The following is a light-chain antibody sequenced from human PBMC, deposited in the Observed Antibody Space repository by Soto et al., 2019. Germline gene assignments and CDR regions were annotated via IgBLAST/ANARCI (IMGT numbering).Light chain of an antibody. V-gene: IGKV1-27*01. J-gene: IGKJ5*01. CDR2: VAS. CDR3: QNYNSAPIT. CDR1: QGISNY. Sequence: QMTQPVSSVAASVLDGVNIKCSWSQGISNYLAWYQQKPGQVPKLLIYVASTLQSGVPSRFSGRGSGTDFSLSISSLQPEDVATYYCQNYNSAPITFGQGTLLEI.